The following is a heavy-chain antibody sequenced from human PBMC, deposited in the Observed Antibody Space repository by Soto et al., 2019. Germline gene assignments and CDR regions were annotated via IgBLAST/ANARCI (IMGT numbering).Heavy chain of an antibody. J-gene: IGHJ5*02. CDR2: ISAYNGNT. D-gene: IGHD3-10*01. CDR3: FRPGGLLLWFGELSPLDWFDP. CDR1: GYTFTIYG. V-gene: IGHV1-18*01. Sequence: GASVKVSCTASGYTFTIYGISWVRQAPGQGLEWMGWISAYNGNTNYAQKLQGRVTMTTDTSTSTAYMELRSLRSDDTAVYYCFRPGGLLLWFGELSPLDWFDPWGQGTLVTVSS.